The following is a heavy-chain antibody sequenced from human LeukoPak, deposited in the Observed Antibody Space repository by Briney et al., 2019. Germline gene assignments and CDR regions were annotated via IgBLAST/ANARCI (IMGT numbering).Heavy chain of an antibody. Sequence: GGSLRLSCAASGFTFSSYAMSWVRQAPGKGLGWVADIKQDGSDKYYVDSVKGRFTISRDNAKNSLYLQMNSLRAEDTAVYYCARSPFGDYYDSSGYGGNWGQGTLVTVSS. CDR3: ARSPFGDYYDSSGYGGN. CDR2: IKQDGSDK. V-gene: IGHV3-7*02. J-gene: IGHJ4*02. CDR1: GFTFSSYA. D-gene: IGHD3-22*01.